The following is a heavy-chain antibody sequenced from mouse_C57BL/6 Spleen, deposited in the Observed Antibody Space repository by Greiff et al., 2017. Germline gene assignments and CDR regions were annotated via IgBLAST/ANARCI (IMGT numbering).Heavy chain of an antibody. CDR2: IDPEDGET. V-gene: IGHV14-2*01. Sequence: EVKLMESGAELVKPGASVKLSCTASGFNINDYYMNWVKQRTEQGLEWIGRIDPEDGETKYAPKFQGKATITADTSSNTAYLQLSSLTSEDTAVYYCARNYGSSLHWYFDVWGTGTTVTVSS. J-gene: IGHJ1*03. D-gene: IGHD1-1*01. CDR3: ARNYGSSLHWYFDV. CDR1: GFNINDYY.